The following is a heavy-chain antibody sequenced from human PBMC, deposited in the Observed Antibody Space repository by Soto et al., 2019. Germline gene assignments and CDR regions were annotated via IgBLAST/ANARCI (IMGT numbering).Heavy chain of an antibody. CDR2: IYTSGST. V-gene: IGHV4-4*07. CDR1: GGSISSYY. J-gene: IGHJ5*02. Sequence: QVQLQESGPGLVKPSETLSLTCTVSGGSISSYYWSWIRQPAGKGLEWIGRIYTSGSTNYNPSLKSRVTMSVDTSKNQFSLKLSSETAADTAVYYCARGLYDFQRGAWFDPWGQGTLVTVSS. CDR3: ARGLYDFQRGAWFDP. D-gene: IGHD3-3*01.